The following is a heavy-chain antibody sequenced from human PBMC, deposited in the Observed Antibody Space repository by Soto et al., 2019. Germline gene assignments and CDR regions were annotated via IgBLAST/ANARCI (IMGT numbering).Heavy chain of an antibody. CDR1: GFTFTNHP. CDR3: ARELVRWGKTFDY. Sequence: QVQLVESGGGVVQPGKSLRLSCEASGFTFTNHPMNWVRQAPGKGLEWVASTSYDGAKQDYAESVRGRFTISRDLYNNTLYLHMNGLRPEDTAVYYCARELVRWGKTFDYWGQGTLVTVSS. CDR2: TSYDGAKQ. V-gene: IGHV3-30-3*01. J-gene: IGHJ4*02. D-gene: IGHD3-10*01.